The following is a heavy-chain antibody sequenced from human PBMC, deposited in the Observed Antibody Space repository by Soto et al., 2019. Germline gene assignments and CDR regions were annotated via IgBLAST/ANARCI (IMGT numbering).Heavy chain of an antibody. Sequence: ASVKVSCNASGYTFTGYYMLWVRQAPGQGLEWMGWINPNSGDTSYAQNFQGWVTMTRDTSISTAYMELSRRRSDDTDVYYCTTAQRGGIAAAAPDCWGQGTPVTVSS. CDR2: INPNSGDT. V-gene: IGHV1-2*04. CDR1: GYTFTGYY. CDR3: TTAQRGGIAAAAPDC. D-gene: IGHD6-13*01. J-gene: IGHJ4*02.